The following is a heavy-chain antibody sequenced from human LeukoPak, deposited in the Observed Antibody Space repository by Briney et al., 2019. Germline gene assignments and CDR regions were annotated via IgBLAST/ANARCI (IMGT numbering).Heavy chain of an antibody. CDR2: IWYDGSNK. CDR3: AKDNGGGYCSGGSCPHPNH. CDR1: GFTFSSYG. J-gene: IGHJ5*02. V-gene: IGHV3-33*06. Sequence: PGRSLRLSCAASGFTFSSYGMHWVRQAPGKGLEWVAVIWYDGSNKYYADSVKGRFTISRDNSKNTLYLQMNSLRAGDTAVYYCAKDNGGGYCSGGSCPHPNHWGQGTLVTVSS. D-gene: IGHD2-15*01.